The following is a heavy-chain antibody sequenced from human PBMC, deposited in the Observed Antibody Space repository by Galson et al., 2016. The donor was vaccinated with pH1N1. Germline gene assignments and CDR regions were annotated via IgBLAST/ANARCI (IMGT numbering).Heavy chain of an antibody. CDR3: ATGGDYAFPH. CDR1: GFIFTTYA. D-gene: IGHD3-3*01. CDR2: INPDGNVK. J-gene: IGHJ4*02. V-gene: IGHV3-30*02. Sequence: SLRLSCAASGFIFTTYAMDWVRQAPGKGLEWVTFINPDGNVKWYADSVKGRFTISRDTSKNTLFLQMNSLRPEDTAVYYCATGGDYAFPHWGQGALVTVSS.